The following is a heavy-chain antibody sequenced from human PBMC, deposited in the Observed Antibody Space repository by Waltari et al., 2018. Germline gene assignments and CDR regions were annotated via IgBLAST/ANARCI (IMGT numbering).Heavy chain of an antibody. CDR2: IYYSGST. D-gene: IGHD1-26*01. CDR1: GGSISSSSYY. Sequence: QLQLQESGPGLVKPSETLSLTCTVSGGSISSSSYYWGWIRQPPGKGLEWIGSIYYSGSTYYNPSLKSRVTISVDTSKNQFSLKLSSGTAADTAVYYCAREWELYYFDYWGQGTLVTVSS. V-gene: IGHV4-39*07. J-gene: IGHJ4*02. CDR3: AREWELYYFDY.